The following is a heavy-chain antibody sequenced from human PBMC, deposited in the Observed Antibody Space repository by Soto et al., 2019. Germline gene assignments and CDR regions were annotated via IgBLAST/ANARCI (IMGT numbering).Heavy chain of an antibody. V-gene: IGHV4-61*01. Sequence: PSETLSLTCTVSGGSVSIGHYYWSWIRQPPGKGLEWIGEINHSGSTNYNPSLKSRVTISVDTSKNQFSLKLSSVTAADTAVYYCARGIHNWFDPWGQGTLVTVSS. CDR2: INHSGST. CDR3: ARGIHNWFDP. J-gene: IGHJ5*02. CDR1: GGSVSIGHYY.